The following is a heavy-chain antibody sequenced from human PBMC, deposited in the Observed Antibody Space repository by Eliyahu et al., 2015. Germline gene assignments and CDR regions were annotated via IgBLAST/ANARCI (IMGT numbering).Heavy chain of an antibody. CDR3: AKGPTGGS. Sequence: EVQLLESGGGLVQPGGSLRLSCAASGFTLSGYAMSWVRQAPREGVWCGSSISGRDDTTYYADSVTGRFTISRDHSKNTLFLQMNSLRVGDTAIYYCAKGPTGGSWGRGTLVTVSS. D-gene: IGHD7-27*01. CDR1: GFTLSGYA. CDR2: ISGRDDTT. V-gene: IGHV3-23*01. J-gene: IGHJ5*02.